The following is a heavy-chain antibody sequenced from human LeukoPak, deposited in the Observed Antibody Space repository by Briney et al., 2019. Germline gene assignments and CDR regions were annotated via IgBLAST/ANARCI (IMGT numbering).Heavy chain of an antibody. CDR1: GYNFTGYY. CDR2: INPNSGGT. Sequence: GASVKVSCKASGYNFTGYYMHWVRQAPGQGLEWMGWINPNSGGTNYAQKFQGRVTMTRDTSISTAYMELSRLRSDDTAVYYCARTTGHVVVVAATHLGYWGQGTLVTVSS. D-gene: IGHD2-15*01. CDR3: ARTTGHVVVVAATHLGY. J-gene: IGHJ4*02. V-gene: IGHV1-2*02.